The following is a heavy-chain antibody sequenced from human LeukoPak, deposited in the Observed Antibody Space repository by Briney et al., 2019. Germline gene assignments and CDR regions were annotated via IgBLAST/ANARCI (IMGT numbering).Heavy chain of an antibody. D-gene: IGHD3-10*01. Sequence: GGSLRLSCAASGFTFSSYGMHWVRQAPGKGLEWVAVISYDGSNKYYADSVKGRFTISRDKSKNTLYLQMNSLRAEDTAVYYCAKGGSYGSGPSFDYWGQGTLVTVSS. CDR2: ISYDGSNK. J-gene: IGHJ4*02. V-gene: IGHV3-30*18. CDR3: AKGGSYGSGPSFDY. CDR1: GFTFSSYG.